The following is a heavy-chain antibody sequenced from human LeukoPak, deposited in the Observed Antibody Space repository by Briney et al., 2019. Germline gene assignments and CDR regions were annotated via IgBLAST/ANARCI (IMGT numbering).Heavy chain of an antibody. J-gene: IGHJ4*02. D-gene: IGHD3-3*01. V-gene: IGHV5-51*01. CDR1: GYRFTSYW. CDR3: ARRHYDFWSGYPFDY. Sequence: GESLKISCKGSGYRFTSYWIGWVRQMPGKGLEWMGIIYPGDSDTRYSPSFQGQVTISADKSISTAYLQWSSLKASDTAMYYCARRHYDFWSGYPFDYWGQGTLVTVSS. CDR2: IYPGDSDT.